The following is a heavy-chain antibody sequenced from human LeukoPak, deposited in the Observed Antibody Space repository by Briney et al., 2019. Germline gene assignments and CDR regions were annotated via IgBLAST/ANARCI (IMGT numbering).Heavy chain of an antibody. Sequence: SETLSLTCIVSGGSISSSTCYWGWIRQPPGRGLEWIGSIFYTGYTYYNPSLKSRVTISVDTSKNQFSLKLSSVTAADTAAYYCARQTNTWYLDSWGQGTLVTVSS. J-gene: IGHJ4*02. CDR1: GGSISSSTCY. V-gene: IGHV4-39*01. CDR2: IFYTGYT. CDR3: ARQTNTWYLDS.